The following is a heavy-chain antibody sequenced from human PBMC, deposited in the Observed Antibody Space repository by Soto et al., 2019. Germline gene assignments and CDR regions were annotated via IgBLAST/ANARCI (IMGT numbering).Heavy chain of an antibody. V-gene: IGHV3-23*01. Sequence: GSLRLSCEVSGLPFTACAMSGVRQAQGKGLEGVSALSGSGVETFHAPSVKGRSTTARENSKKTLYLQWNRMKSEDRAVYYFAKGEKRWTGYFTEYLAHWGKETLVPVS. J-gene: IGHJ4*02. D-gene: IGHD3-3*01. CDR3: AKGEKRWTGYFTEYLAH. CDR1: GLPFTACA. CDR2: LSGSGVET.